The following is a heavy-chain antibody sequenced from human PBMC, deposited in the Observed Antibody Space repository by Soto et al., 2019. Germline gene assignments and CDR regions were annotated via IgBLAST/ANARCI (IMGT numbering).Heavy chain of an antibody. CDR2: ISGSGDRT. J-gene: IGHJ4*02. Sequence: PGGSLRLSCAASGFSFSTYAMGWVRQARGKGLEWVSGISGSGDRTHYADSVEGRFTISRDNSKDTVFLQMNSLRAEDTAVYYCARNREYIYGYLDYWGQGILVTSPQ. V-gene: IGHV3-23*01. D-gene: IGHD5-18*01. CDR1: GFSFSTYA. CDR3: ARNREYIYGYLDY.